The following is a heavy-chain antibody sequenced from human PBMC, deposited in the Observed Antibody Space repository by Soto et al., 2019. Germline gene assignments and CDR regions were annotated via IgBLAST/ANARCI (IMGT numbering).Heavy chain of an antibody. J-gene: IGHJ1*01. V-gene: IGHV1-3*01. CDR3: ARDIVVRGVAEYFQH. D-gene: IGHD3-10*01. CDR1: GYTFTSYA. Sequence: ASVKVSCKASGYTFTSYAMHWVRQAPGQRLEWMGWINAGNGNTKYSQKFQGRVTITRDTSASTAYMELSSLRSEDTAVYYCARDIVVRGVAEYFQHWGQGTLVTVSS. CDR2: INAGNGNT.